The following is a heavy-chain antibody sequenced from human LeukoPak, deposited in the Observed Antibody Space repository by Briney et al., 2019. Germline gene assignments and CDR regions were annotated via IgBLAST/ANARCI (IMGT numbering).Heavy chain of an antibody. CDR3: AKDRDYYFEY. CDR2: ISWDGGST. V-gene: IGHV3-43D*04. D-gene: IGHD3/OR15-3a*01. CDR1: GFTFGDYV. Sequence: GGSLRLSCAASGFTFGDYVMHWVRHTPAKGLEWVSLISWDGGSTSYADSVKGRFTISRDNRKNSLYLQMNTLRPEDTALYYCAKDRDYYFEYWGQGTPVTVSS. J-gene: IGHJ4*02.